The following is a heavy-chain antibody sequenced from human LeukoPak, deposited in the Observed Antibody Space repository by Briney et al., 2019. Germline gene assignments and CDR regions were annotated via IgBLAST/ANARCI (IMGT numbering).Heavy chain of an antibody. J-gene: IGHJ4*02. Sequence: SSETLSLTCTVSGGSISSSNWWSWVRQAPGKGLEWIGEIYHSGSTNYNPSLKSLVTISVDKSKNQFSLKLSSVTAADTAVYYCARETGTNLTSFDYWGQGTLVTVSS. CDR3: ARETGTNLTSFDY. CDR1: GGSISSSNW. V-gene: IGHV4-4*02. CDR2: IYHSGST. D-gene: IGHD1-1*01.